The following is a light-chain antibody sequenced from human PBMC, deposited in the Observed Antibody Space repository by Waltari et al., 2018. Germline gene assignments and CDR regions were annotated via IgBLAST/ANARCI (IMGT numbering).Light chain of an antibody. J-gene: IGLJ1*01. V-gene: IGLV2-23*02. CDR2: EVN. Sequence: QSVLTQPASVSGSPGQSITISCTGTSSDIGRYKFVSWYQQHSGKAPKLLIFEVNKWPSGVPNRCSGSKSGNTASLTISGLQAEDDGDYYCSSYTGNQSLVYVFGSGTKVTVL. CDR3: SSYTGNQSLVYV. CDR1: SSDIGRYKF.